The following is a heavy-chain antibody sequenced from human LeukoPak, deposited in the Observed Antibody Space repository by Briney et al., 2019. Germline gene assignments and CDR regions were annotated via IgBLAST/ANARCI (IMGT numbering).Heavy chain of an antibody. CDR2: IIPIFGIA. Sequence: SVKVSCKASGGTFSSYAISWVRQAPGQGLEWMGRIIPIFGIANYAQKFQDRVTITADKSTSTAYMELSSLRSEDTAVYYCARGGGYYSIPFDYWGQGTLVTVSS. CDR1: GGTFSSYA. D-gene: IGHD3-22*01. V-gene: IGHV1-69*04. CDR3: ARGGGYYSIPFDY. J-gene: IGHJ4*02.